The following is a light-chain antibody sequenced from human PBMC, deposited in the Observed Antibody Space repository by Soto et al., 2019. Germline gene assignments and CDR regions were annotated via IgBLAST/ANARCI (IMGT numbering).Light chain of an antibody. CDR1: QSVSSK. CDR3: QRYNSWLWT. J-gene: IGKJ1*01. V-gene: IGKV3-15*01. CDR2: GAS. Sequence: EIVMTQYPATLSVSPGEGSTLSCMASQSVSSKLAWYQQKPGQAPRLLIYGASTRATGITARFSGSGSGTEFTLIISSLQSEDSAVYYCQRYNSWLWTVGPVTQVEIK.